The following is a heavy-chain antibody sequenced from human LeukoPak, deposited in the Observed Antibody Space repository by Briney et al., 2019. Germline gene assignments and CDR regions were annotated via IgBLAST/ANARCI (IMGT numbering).Heavy chain of an antibody. CDR2: MSYSGST. V-gene: IGHV4-39*07. J-gene: IGHJ4*03. CDR1: DGSIN. Sequence: SETLSLTCTVSDGSINWGWIRQPPGKGLEWIGSMSYSGSTFCNPSLKSRVTMSLDTSNIQFSLKLSSVTAADTAVYYCARLVSSGTHGYFDFWGQGILVTVSS. CDR3: ARLVSSGTHGYFDF. D-gene: IGHD1-26*01.